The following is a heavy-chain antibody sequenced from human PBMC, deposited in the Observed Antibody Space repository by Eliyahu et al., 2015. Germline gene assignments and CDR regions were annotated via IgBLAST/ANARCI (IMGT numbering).Heavy chain of an antibody. J-gene: IGHJ4*02. CDR1: GGSINNYY. Sequence: QVHLQASGPGLVRPSETLSLTCTVSGGSINNYYWTWIRQPPGKGLEWMAYVYYSGSTNYHPSFKSRVTISVDTSKNQFSLNLTSVTAADTAVYYCARSPLGVAGPIFDSWGQGTLVTVSS. V-gene: IGHV4-59*01. CDR3: ARSPLGVAGPIFDS. CDR2: VYYSGST. D-gene: IGHD6-19*01.